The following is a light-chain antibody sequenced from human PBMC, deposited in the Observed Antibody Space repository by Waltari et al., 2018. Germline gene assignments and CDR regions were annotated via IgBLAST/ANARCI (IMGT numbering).Light chain of an antibody. J-gene: IGLJ2*01. V-gene: IGLV3-21*03. Sequence: SYVLTQPPSVSVAPGKTARLSCAGQNLGTKTAPWYQQKPGQAPVLVIYDDPVRPSGIPDRISGSATATLTIARVEAGDEADYYCQVWDSSGDHPVFGGGTRLTVL. CDR1: NLGTKT. CDR3: QVWDSSGDHPV. CDR2: DDP.